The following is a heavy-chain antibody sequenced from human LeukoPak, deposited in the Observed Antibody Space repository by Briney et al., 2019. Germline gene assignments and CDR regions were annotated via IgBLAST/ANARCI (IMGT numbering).Heavy chain of an antibody. CDR1: GYTFTGCY. Sequence: ASVKVSCKASGYTFTGCYMHWVRQAPGQGLEWMGWINPNSGGTNYAQKFQGRVTMTRDMSTGTVYMELSSLRSEDTAVYYCARVAAEVVGVPGAIGFGWLRRDYYYMDVWGKGTTVTVSS. CDR2: INPNSGGT. CDR3: ARVAAEVVGVPGAIGFGWLRRDYYYMDV. V-gene: IGHV1-2*02. J-gene: IGHJ6*03. D-gene: IGHD2-2*02.